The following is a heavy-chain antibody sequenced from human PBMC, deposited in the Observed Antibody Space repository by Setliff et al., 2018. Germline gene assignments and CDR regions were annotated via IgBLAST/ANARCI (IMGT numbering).Heavy chain of an antibody. J-gene: IGHJ4*02. CDR2: IYYSGST. V-gene: IGHV4-39*07. Sequence: PSETLSLTCTVSGGSISSSSYYWGWIRQPPGKGLEWIGSIYYSGSTYYNPSLKSRVTISVDTSKNQFSQKLSSVTAADTAVYYCARGGKILEWLYAHDYWGQGTLVTVSS. CDR1: GGSISSSSYY. CDR3: ARGGKILEWLYAHDY. D-gene: IGHD3-3*01.